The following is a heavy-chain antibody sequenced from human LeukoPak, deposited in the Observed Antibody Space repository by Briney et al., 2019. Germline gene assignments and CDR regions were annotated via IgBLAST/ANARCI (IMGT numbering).Heavy chain of an antibody. V-gene: IGHV3-74*01. J-gene: IGHJ3*02. Sequence: GGSLRLSCAASGFTFSDYWMHWVRQAPGKGLEWVSRIYSDESSTYYADSVKGRFTISRDNAKNTLYLQMNSLKTEDTAVYYCTRRETGYDSSGSDAFDIWGQGTMVTVSS. D-gene: IGHD3-22*01. CDR2: IYSDESST. CDR3: TRRETGYDSSGSDAFDI. CDR1: GFTFSDYW.